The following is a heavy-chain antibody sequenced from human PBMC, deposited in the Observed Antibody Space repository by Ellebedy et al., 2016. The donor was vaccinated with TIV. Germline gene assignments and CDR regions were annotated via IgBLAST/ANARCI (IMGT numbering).Heavy chain of an antibody. V-gene: IGHV3-23*01. CDR1: GFTFSSYA. CDR3: AREDWEKFDI. Sequence: GESLKISCAASGFTFSSYAMSWVRQAPGKGLEWVSAISGNGGHTHYADSVKGRYTISRDNSKNTLYLQMNSLETEDTAVYYCAREDWEKFDIWGQGTLVTVSS. D-gene: IGHD3/OR15-3a*01. CDR2: ISGNGGHT. J-gene: IGHJ4*02.